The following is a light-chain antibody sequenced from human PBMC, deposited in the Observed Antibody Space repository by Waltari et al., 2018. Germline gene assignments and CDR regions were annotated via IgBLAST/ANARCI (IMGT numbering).Light chain of an antibody. CDR2: QDS. V-gene: IGLV3-1*01. Sequence: SYELTQPPSVSVSPGQTASITCSGDKLGDKYACWYQQKPGQYPVLVIYQDSKRPSGIPERFSGSNSGNTATLTISGTQAMDEADYYCQAWDSSTAPVFGGGTKLTVL. CDR3: QAWDSSTAPV. J-gene: IGLJ2*01. CDR1: KLGDKY.